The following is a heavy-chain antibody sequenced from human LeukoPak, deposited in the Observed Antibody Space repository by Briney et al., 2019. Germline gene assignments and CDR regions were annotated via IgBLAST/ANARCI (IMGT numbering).Heavy chain of an antibody. Sequence: SETLSLTCTVSGGSISSYYWSWIRQPPGKGLEWIGSIYYSGSTYYNPSLKSRVTISVDTSKNQFSLKLSSVTAADTAVYYCARVDGDYENWFDPWGQGTLVTVSS. J-gene: IGHJ5*02. CDR3: ARVDGDYENWFDP. CDR1: GGSISSYY. V-gene: IGHV4-39*07. CDR2: IYYSGST. D-gene: IGHD4-17*01.